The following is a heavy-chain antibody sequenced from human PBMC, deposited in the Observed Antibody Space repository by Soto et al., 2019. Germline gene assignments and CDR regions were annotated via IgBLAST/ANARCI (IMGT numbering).Heavy chain of an antibody. CDR1: GFTVSSNY. D-gene: IGHD6-13*01. CDR3: ARVTAAGSNWFDP. J-gene: IGHJ5*02. CDR2: ISSSGSTI. V-gene: IGHV3-11*01. Sequence: PGGSLRLSCAASGFTVSSNYMSWIRQAPGKGLEWVSYISSSGSTIYYADSVKGRFTISRDNAKNSLYLQMNSLRAEDTAVYYCARVTAAGSNWFDPWGQGTLVTVSS.